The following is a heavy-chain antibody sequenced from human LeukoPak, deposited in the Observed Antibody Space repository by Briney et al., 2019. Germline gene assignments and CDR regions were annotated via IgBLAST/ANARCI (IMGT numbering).Heavy chain of an antibody. CDR1: GYTFTGYY. CDR3: ARVEVEYYDFWSGARAFDY. CDR2: INPNSGGT. D-gene: IGHD3-3*01. V-gene: IGHV1-2*06. Sequence: ASVKVSCKASGYTFTGYYMHWVRQAPGQGLEWKGRINPNSGGTNYAQKFQGRVTMTRDTSISTAHMELSRLRSGGTAVYYCARVEVEYYDFWSGARAFDYWGQGTLVTVSS. J-gene: IGHJ4*02.